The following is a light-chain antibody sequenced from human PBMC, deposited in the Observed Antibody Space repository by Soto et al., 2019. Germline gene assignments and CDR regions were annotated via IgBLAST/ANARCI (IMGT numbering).Light chain of an antibody. CDR2: KTS. CDR3: QHYDDWPWT. V-gene: IGKV3-20*01. CDR1: QSVSSSY. J-gene: IGKJ1*01. Sequence: DIVLTQSPGTLSLSPGERATITCRASQSVSSSYLAWYQQKLGRAPRLLIYKTSTRASGVPARFSGSGSGTDFTLTISSLQSDDFAVYYCQHYDDWPWTFGHGTKVDIK.